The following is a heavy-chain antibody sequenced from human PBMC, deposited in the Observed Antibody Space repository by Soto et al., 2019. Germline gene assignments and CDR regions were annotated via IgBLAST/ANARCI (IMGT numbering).Heavy chain of an antibody. J-gene: IGHJ1*01. CDR1: GGSISSYY. CDR2: IYYSGST. V-gene: IGHV4-59*01. D-gene: IGHD2-15*01. Sequence: PSETLSLTCTVSGGSISSYYWSWIRQPPGKGLEWIGYIYYSGSTNYNPSLKSRVTISVDTSKNQFSLKLSSVTAADTAVYYCARGPDCSGGSCNAEYFQHWGQGTLVTSPQ. CDR3: ARGPDCSGGSCNAEYFQH.